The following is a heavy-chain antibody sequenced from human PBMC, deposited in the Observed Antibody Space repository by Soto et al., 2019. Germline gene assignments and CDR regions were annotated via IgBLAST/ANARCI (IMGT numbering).Heavy chain of an antibody. V-gene: IGHV6-1*01. CDR3: ARDLDYSRSHTVSDYYYGMDV. CDR1: GDSVSSNSAA. CDR2: TYYRSKWYN. D-gene: IGHD6-6*01. J-gene: IGHJ6*02. Sequence: SQTLSLTCAMSGDSVSSNSAAWNWIRQSPSRGLEWLGRTYYRSKWYNNYAASVKSRITINPDTSKNQFSLQLNSVTPADTAVYYCARDLDYSRSHTVSDYYYGMDVWGQGTTVTVSS.